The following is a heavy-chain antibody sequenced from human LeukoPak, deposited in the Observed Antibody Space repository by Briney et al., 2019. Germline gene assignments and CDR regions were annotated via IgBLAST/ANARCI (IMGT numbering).Heavy chain of an antibody. D-gene: IGHD3-22*01. Sequence: GGSLRLSCAVSGFIFSNYWMSWVRQAPGKGLEWVANIKQDGSEKYYVDSVKGRFTISRDNAKNSLYLQMNSLRAEDTAVYYCARFPMTFDFWGQGTLVIVSS. CDR2: IKQDGSEK. CDR3: ARFPMTFDF. CDR1: GFIFSNYW. V-gene: IGHV3-7*03. J-gene: IGHJ4*02.